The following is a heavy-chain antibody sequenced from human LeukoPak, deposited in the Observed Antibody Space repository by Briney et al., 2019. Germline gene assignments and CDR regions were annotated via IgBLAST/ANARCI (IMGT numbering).Heavy chain of an antibody. CDR1: GGSISSSSYY. D-gene: IGHD6-13*01. V-gene: IGHV4-39*07. CDR3: ARSYSSSTDLLDY. Sequence: SETLSLTCTVSGGSISSSSYYWGWIRQPPGKGLEWIGSIYYSGSTNYNPSLKSRVTISVDTSKNQFSLKLSSVTAADTAVYYCARSYSSSTDLLDYWGQGTLVTVSS. J-gene: IGHJ4*02. CDR2: IYYSGST.